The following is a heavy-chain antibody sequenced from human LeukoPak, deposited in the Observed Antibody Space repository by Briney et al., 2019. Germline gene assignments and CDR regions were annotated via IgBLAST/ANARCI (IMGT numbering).Heavy chain of an antibody. CDR1: GGSISSSSYY. Sequence: SETLSLTCTVSGGSISSSSYYWGWIRQPPGTGLEWIGSIYYSGSTYYNPSLKSRVTISVDTSKNQFSLKLSSVTAADTAVYYRARQTMDSPYDILTGYLAYWGQGTLVTVSS. J-gene: IGHJ4*02. CDR2: IYYSGST. CDR3: ARQTMDSPYDILTGYLAY. V-gene: IGHV4-39*01. D-gene: IGHD3-9*01.